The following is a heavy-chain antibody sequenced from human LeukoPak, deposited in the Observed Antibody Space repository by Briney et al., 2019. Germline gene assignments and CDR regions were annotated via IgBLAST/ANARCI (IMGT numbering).Heavy chain of an antibody. CDR3: ARAGYCGDGGCRGGSAFDV. J-gene: IGHJ3*01. CDR2: ISGYTGDT. D-gene: IGHD2-15*01. V-gene: IGHV1-18*01. Sequence: RRASVKVSCKTSGYTFTNYDIYWVRQAPGQGLECMGWISGYTGDTKYAQILQGRFTVTTDTSTSTAYMELRSLTYDDTAVYYCARAGYCGDGGCRGGSAFDVWGQGTMVTVSS. CDR1: GYTFTNYD.